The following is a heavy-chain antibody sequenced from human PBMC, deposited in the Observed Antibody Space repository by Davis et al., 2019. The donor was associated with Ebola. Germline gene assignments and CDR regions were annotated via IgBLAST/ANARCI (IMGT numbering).Heavy chain of an antibody. D-gene: IGHD3-22*01. Sequence: SVKVSCKASGGTFSSYAISWVRQAPGQGLEWMGGIIPIFGTANYAQKFQGRVTITADESTSTAYMELSSLRSEDSAVYYCARTPDFYDSSGYYNYFDYWGQGTLVTVSS. J-gene: IGHJ4*02. V-gene: IGHV1-69*13. CDR2: IIPIFGTA. CDR3: ARTPDFYDSSGYYNYFDY. CDR1: GGTFSSYA.